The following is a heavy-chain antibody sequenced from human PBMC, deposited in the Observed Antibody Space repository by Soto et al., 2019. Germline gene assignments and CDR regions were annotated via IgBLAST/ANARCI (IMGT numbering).Heavy chain of an antibody. V-gene: IGHV4-39*01. Sequence: SETLSLTCSVSGGSISSFTYYWGWIRQPPGKGLEWIGTVYYNENTYYNPSLKSRVTITVDTAKNQFSLNLRSVTAADTAMYFCARQERSYGRPGWFDPWGPGTLVTSPQ. CDR3: ARQERSYGRPGWFDP. CDR1: GGSISSFTYY. J-gene: IGHJ5*02. D-gene: IGHD1-1*01. CDR2: VYYNENT.